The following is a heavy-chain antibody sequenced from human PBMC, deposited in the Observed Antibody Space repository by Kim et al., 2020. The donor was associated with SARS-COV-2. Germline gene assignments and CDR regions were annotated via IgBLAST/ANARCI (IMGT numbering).Heavy chain of an antibody. CDR3: AKSTDYYGSGSPTNFQH. V-gene: IGHV3-23*01. Sequence: VKGRFTISRDNSKNTLYLQMNSLRAEDTAVYYCAKSTDYYGSGSPTNFQHWGQGTLVTASS. J-gene: IGHJ1*01. D-gene: IGHD3-10*01.